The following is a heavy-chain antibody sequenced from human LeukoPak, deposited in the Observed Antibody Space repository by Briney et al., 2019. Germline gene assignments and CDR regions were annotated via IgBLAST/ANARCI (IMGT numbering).Heavy chain of an antibody. CDR3: AKRGHGDYGGYFDY. Sequence: PGGSLRLSCAASGYTFSSYAMSWVRQAPGKGLEWVSAISGSGGSTYYADSVKGRFTFSRDNSKNTLYLQMNSMRAEDTAVYYCAKRGHGDYGGYFDYWGQGTLVTVSS. V-gene: IGHV3-23*01. CDR2: ISGSGGST. D-gene: IGHD4-17*01. J-gene: IGHJ4*02. CDR1: GYTFSSYA.